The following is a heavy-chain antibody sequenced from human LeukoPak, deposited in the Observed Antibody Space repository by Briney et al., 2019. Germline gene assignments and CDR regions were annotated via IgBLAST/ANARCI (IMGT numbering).Heavy chain of an antibody. Sequence: SETLSLTCTVSGGSISRYYWSWLRQPPGKGLEWIGDIYYSGSTNYNPSLKSRVTISVDTSKNQFSLKLSSVTAADTAVYYCARTIAAAATDPGYFDYWGQGTLVTVSS. CDR3: ARTIAAAATDPGYFDY. CDR1: GGSISRYY. D-gene: IGHD6-13*01. J-gene: IGHJ4*02. V-gene: IGHV4-59*01. CDR2: IYYSGST.